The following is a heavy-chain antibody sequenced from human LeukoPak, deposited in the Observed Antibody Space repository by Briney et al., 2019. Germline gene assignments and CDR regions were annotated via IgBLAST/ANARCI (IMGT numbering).Heavy chain of an antibody. J-gene: IGHJ5*02. CDR1: GGTFSSYA. Sequence: SVKVSCKASGGTFSSYAISWVRQAPGQGLEWMGGIIPIFSTANYAQKFQGRVTITTDESTSTAYMELSSLRSEDTAVYYCAREGYYGDYTDWFDPWGQGTLVTVSS. V-gene: IGHV1-69*05. CDR2: IIPIFSTA. D-gene: IGHD4-17*01. CDR3: AREGYYGDYTDWFDP.